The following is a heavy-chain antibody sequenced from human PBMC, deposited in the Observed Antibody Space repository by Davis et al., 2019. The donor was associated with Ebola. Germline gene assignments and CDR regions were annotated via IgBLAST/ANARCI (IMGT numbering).Heavy chain of an antibody. J-gene: IGHJ4*02. V-gene: IGHV3-23*01. CDR3: ARDLGGGIVVVPAAAYY. Sequence: GESLKISCEASGFTFDDHAMHWVRQAPGKGLEWVSAISGSGDSTYYADYVKGRFTISRDTSKNTLYLQMNSLRAEDTAVYYCARDLGGGIVVVPAAAYYWGQGTLVTVSS. CDR2: ISGSGDST. D-gene: IGHD2-2*01. CDR1: GFTFDDHA.